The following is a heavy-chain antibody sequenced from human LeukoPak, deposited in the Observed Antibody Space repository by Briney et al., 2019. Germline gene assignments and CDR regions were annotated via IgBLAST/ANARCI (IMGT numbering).Heavy chain of an antibody. CDR3: AKVWVLEWELLGAFDI. CDR1: GFTFSSYW. J-gene: IGHJ3*02. CDR2: IKQDGSEK. Sequence: GGSLRLSCAASGFTFSSYWMSWVRQAPGKGLEWVANIKQDGSEKYYVDSVKGRFTISRDNAKNSLYLQMNSLRAEDTAVYYCAKVWVLEWELLGAFDIWGQGTMVTVSS. V-gene: IGHV3-7*03. D-gene: IGHD1-26*01.